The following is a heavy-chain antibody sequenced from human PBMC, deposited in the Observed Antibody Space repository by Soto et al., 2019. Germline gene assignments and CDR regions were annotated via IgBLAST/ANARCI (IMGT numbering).Heavy chain of an antibody. J-gene: IGHJ6*02. D-gene: IGHD4-4*01. CDR1: GFTFSGSA. V-gene: IGHV3-73*01. Sequence: GGSLRLSCAASGFTFSGSAMHWVRQASGKGLEWVGRIRSKANSYATAYAASVKGRFTISRDDSKNTAYLQMNSLKTEDTAVYYCTSHPYPDYRGYYCYCGMDVWGQGTRVTVSS. CDR2: IRSKANSYAT. CDR3: TSHPYPDYRGYYCYCGMDV.